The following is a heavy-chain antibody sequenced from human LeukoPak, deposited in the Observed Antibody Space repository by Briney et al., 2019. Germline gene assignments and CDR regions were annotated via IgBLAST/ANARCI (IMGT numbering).Heavy chain of an antibody. J-gene: IGHJ3*02. CDR1: GFAFDDYG. D-gene: IGHD3-22*01. CDR2: IYWSGGST. CDR3: ARGAYYYDSSAAPDAFDI. V-gene: IGHV3-20*04. Sequence: GGPLTLSCAPSGFAFDDYGMSWVRQAPGKGLECVSGIYWSGGSTGYADSVKGRFTISRDNAKNSLYLQMNSLRAEDTALYYCARGAYYYDSSAAPDAFDIWGQGTMVTVSS.